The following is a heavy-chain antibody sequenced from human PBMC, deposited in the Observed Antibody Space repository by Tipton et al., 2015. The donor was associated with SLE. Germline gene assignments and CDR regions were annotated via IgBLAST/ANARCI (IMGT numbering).Heavy chain of an antibody. CDR3: ARHGSTFYAFDI. Sequence: GLVKPSETLSLTCTVSGGSISSSNHYWGWIRQPPGKGLEWIGSIYYSGKTHHNTFLKSRVTISVNTSKNQFSLKLGSVTAADTAVYYCARHGSTFYAFDIWGQGTMVTVSS. D-gene: IGHD1-26*01. CDR1: GGSISSSNHY. J-gene: IGHJ3*02. V-gene: IGHV4-39*07. CDR2: IYYSGKT.